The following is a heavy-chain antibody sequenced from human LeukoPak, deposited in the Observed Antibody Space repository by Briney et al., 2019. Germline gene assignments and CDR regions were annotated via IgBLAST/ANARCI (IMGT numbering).Heavy chain of an antibody. CDR2: LYYSGST. CDR1: GGSISSGGYY. V-gene: IGHV4-31*03. J-gene: IGHJ5*02. Sequence: SDTLSLTCTVSGGSISSGGYYWSWIPQHPGKGLEWIGYLYYSGSTYYNPSLKSRVTISVDTSKNQFSLKLSSVTAADTAVYYCARDLQGGYFDPWGQGTLVSVPS. D-gene: IGHD5-18*01. CDR3: ARDLQGGYFDP.